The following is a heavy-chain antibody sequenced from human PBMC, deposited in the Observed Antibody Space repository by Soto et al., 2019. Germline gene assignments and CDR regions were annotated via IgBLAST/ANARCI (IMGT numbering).Heavy chain of an antibody. CDR2: IYPGDSDT. J-gene: IGHJ4*02. CDR1: GYSFSNYW. Sequence: PGESLKISCQASGYSFSNYWIAWVRQMSGEGLEWLGIIYPGDSDTRYSPSFQGQVTISADKSIKTTYLQWSSLKASDTAIYYCASSVLVTSTMNYFDLWGQGTLVTVSS. V-gene: IGHV5-51*01. CDR3: ASSVLVTSTMNYFDL. D-gene: IGHD4-4*01.